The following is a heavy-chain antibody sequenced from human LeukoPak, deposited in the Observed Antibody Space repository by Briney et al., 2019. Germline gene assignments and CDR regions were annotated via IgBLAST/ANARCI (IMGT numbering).Heavy chain of an antibody. J-gene: IGHJ3*02. CDR3: ARVRLQPRTLLDDAFDI. CDR2: IYSSGGT. D-gene: IGHD1-14*01. CDR1: GFTVSINY. Sequence: GGSLRLSCAASGFTVSINYMSWVRRAPGKGLEWVSVIYSSGGTSYADSVKGRFTISRDNAKNSLYLQMNSLRAEDTAVYYCARVRLQPRTLLDDAFDIWGQGTMVTVSS. V-gene: IGHV3-53*01.